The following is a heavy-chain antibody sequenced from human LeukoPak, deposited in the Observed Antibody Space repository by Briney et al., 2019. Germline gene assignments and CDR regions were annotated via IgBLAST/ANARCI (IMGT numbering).Heavy chain of an antibody. CDR3: ARAVQLERPPPLIGYYYMDV. V-gene: IGHV4-59*11. D-gene: IGHD1-1*01. J-gene: IGHJ6*03. CDR2: IFYSGST. CDR1: GGSISSHY. Sequence: SDTLSLTCTVSGGSISSHYWSWIRQPPGKGLEWIGYIFYSGSTNYNPSLKSRVTISVDTSKDQFSLKLRSVTAADTAVYYCARAVQLERPPPLIGYYYMDVWGKGTTVTVSS.